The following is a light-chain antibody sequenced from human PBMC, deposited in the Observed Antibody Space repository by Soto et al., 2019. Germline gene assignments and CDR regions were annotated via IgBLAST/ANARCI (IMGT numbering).Light chain of an antibody. V-gene: IGKV1-13*02. J-gene: IGKJ4*01. CDR2: AAS. Sequence: AIQLTQSPSSLSASVGDRVTIACRASQGISGPLAWYQQKPGKAPNLLISAASSLGSGVPSRFSGSVSGTAFTLTISSLQPDDFAIYYCQHFNSYPPSFGGGIRVEIK. CDR1: QGISGP. CDR3: QHFNSYPPS.